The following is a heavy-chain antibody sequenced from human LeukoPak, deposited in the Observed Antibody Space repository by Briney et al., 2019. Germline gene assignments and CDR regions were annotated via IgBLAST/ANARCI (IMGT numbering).Heavy chain of an antibody. CDR3: ARGLPYYDFWSGYYPDY. D-gene: IGHD3-3*01. J-gene: IGHJ4*02. V-gene: IGHV3-33*01. CDR2: IWSHGNTK. Sequence: PGTSLRLSCAASGFVFSTYGMHWVRQAPGKGLEWVAVIWSHGNTKKYADSVTGRFTISRDNSKNTLYLEMNTLRAEDTAVYYCARGLPYYDFWSGYYPDYWGQGTLVTVSS. CDR1: GFVFSTYG.